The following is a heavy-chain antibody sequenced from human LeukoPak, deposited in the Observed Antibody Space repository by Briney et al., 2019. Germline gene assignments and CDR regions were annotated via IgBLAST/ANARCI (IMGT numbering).Heavy chain of an antibody. V-gene: IGHV3-74*01. J-gene: IGHJ3*02. CDR3: ARDLNSPVHDVFDM. CDR2: SNSDGSST. Sequence: PGGSLRLSCAASGFTFKTYRMHWVRRAPGKGLVWVSHSNSDGSSTSYADSVRGRFTISRDNAKNTLYLQMNSLRAEDTAVYYCARDLNSPVHDVFDMWGQGTMVTVSS. D-gene: IGHD1-1*01. CDR1: GFTFKTYR.